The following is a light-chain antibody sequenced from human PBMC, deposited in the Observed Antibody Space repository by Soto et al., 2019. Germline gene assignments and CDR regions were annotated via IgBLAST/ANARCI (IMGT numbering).Light chain of an antibody. J-gene: IGKJ1*01. CDR1: QKINNY. CDR3: QQSFSTRWT. Sequence: CRVSQKINNYLNWYQYKXGKAPKLLIYGASXLKSGVPARFSGSGSGTDFTLTTSSLQTEDFATYYCQQSFSTRWTFGEGTKVDIK. V-gene: IGKV1-39*01. CDR2: GAS.